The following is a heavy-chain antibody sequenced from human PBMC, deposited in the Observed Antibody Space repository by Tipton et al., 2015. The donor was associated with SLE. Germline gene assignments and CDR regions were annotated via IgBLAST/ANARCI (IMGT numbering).Heavy chain of an antibody. V-gene: IGHV4-59*12. CDR3: ARAPSWSSWTVCDY. Sequence: TLSLTCTVSGGSISGYYWSWIRQPPGKGLEWMGSILYSGSSNYNPSPKSRVTISVDRSKNQFSLRLTSLTAADTAVYYCARAPSWSSWTVCDYWGQGTLVTVSS. CDR2: ILYSGSS. J-gene: IGHJ4*02. D-gene: IGHD6-13*01. CDR1: GGSISGYY.